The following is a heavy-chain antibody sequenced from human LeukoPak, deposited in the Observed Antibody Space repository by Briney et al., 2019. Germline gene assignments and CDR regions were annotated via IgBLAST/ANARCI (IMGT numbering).Heavy chain of an antibody. D-gene: IGHD1-7*01. CDR3: AREGWRGWYNWNSGLDNWFDP. J-gene: IGHJ5*02. V-gene: IGHV4-39*02. CDR1: GGSVSSRNYY. Sequence: PSETLSLTCTVSGGSVSSRNYYWGWIRQPPGKGLEWIGSIYNSGNTYYNPSLKSRVTISVDTSKNQVSLKLGSLTAADTAVYYCAREGWRGWYNWNSGLDNWFDPWGQGTLVTVSS. CDR2: IYNSGNT.